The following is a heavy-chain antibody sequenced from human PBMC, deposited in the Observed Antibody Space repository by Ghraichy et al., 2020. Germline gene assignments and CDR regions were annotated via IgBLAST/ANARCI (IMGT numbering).Heavy chain of an antibody. D-gene: IGHD2-2*02. V-gene: IGHV1-2*02. CDR3: ARGFVYCSSTSCYRHDAFDI. J-gene: IGHJ3*02. Sequence: ASVKVSCKASGYTFTGYYMHWVRQAPGQGLEWMGWINPNSGGTNYAQKFQGRVTMTRDTSISTAYMELSRLRSDDTAVYYCARGFVYCSSTSCYRHDAFDIWGQGTMVTVSS. CDR1: GYTFTGYY. CDR2: INPNSGGT.